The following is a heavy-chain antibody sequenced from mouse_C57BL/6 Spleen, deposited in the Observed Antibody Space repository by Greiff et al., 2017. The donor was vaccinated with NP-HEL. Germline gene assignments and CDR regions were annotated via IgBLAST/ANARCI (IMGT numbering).Heavy chain of an antibody. CDR1: GYTFTDYY. CDR2: SNPNNGGT. CDR3: APYDYDLDY. V-gene: IGHV1-26*01. J-gene: IGHJ2*01. Sequence: EVQLQQSGPELVKPGASVKISCKASGYTFTDYYMNWVKQSHGKSLEWIGDSNPNNGGTSYNQKFKGKATLTVDKSSSTAYMELRSLTSEDSAVYYCAPYDYDLDYWGQGTTLTVSS. D-gene: IGHD2-4*01.